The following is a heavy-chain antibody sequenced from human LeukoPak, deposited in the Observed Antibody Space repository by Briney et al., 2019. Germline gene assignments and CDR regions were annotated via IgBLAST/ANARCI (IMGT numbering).Heavy chain of an antibody. CDR3: ARRSYYYGSGTYYNVGGDY. D-gene: IGHD3-10*01. V-gene: IGHV4-39*01. Sequence: SETLSLTCTVSGGSISNNTYYWGWIRQPPGKGLEWIGSIYYSGSTYLNPSLKSRVTISVDTSNNQFTLKLSSVTAADTAVYYCARRSYYYGSGTYYNVGGDYWGQGTLVTVSS. CDR2: IYYSGST. CDR1: GGSISNNTYY. J-gene: IGHJ4*02.